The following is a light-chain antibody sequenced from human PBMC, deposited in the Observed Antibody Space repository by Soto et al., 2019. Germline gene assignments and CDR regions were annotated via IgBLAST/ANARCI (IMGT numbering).Light chain of an antibody. CDR1: RSVSNNY. V-gene: IGKV3-20*01. Sequence: EIVLTQSPGTLSLSPGERATLSCRASRSVSNNYLAWYQQKPGQAPRLLIYGASNRATGIPDRFGGSGSGTDFTLTISRLEPEDFAVYYCQQYGSSGTFGQGTKVDIK. J-gene: IGKJ1*01. CDR2: GAS. CDR3: QQYGSSGT.